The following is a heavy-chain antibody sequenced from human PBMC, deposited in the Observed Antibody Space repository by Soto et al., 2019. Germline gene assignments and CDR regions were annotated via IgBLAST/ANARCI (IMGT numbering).Heavy chain of an antibody. D-gene: IGHD3-10*01. V-gene: IGHV1-18*04. CDR3: ARDFSVARGVSLDHFDF. Sequence: GASVKVSCKASGYAFTDHDISWVRQAPGQGLEWLGWISPHKGQTNSAQKVRDRITMATDTLTSTAYMELRSLRSDDTAVYYCARDFSVARGVSLDHFDFWGQGTLVTVSS. CDR2: ISPHKGQT. J-gene: IGHJ4*02. CDR1: GYAFTDHD.